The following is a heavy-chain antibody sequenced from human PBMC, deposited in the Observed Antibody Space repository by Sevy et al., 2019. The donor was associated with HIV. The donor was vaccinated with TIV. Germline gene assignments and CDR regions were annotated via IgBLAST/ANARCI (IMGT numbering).Heavy chain of an antibody. J-gene: IGHJ6*03. Sequence: SETLSLTCAVYGGSFSGYYWSWIRQPPGKGLEWIGEINHSGSTNYNPSLKSRVTISVDTSKNQFSLKLSSVTAADTAVYYCARGAGYGDYGRYYYYYMDVWGKGTTVTVSS. CDR2: INHSGST. CDR1: GGSFSGYY. V-gene: IGHV4-34*01. D-gene: IGHD4-17*01. CDR3: ARGAGYGDYGRYYYYYMDV.